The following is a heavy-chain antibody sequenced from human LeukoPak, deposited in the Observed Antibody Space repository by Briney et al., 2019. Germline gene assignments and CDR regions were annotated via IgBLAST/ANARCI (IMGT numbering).Heavy chain of an antibody. J-gene: IGHJ5*02. D-gene: IGHD1-26*01. CDR3: ARSQWELHNWFDP. Sequence: GGSLRLSCAASGFTFSSYAMHWVRQAPGKGLEWAAVISYDGSNKYYADSVKGRFTISRDNSKNTPYLQMNSLRAEDTAVYYCARSQWELHNWFDPWGQGTLVTVSS. CDR1: GFTFSSYA. V-gene: IGHV3-30-3*01. CDR2: ISYDGSNK.